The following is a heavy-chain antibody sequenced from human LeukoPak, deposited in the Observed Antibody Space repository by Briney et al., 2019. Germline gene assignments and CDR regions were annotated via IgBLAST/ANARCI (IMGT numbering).Heavy chain of an antibody. CDR2: FDPEDGET. D-gene: IGHD3-9*01. Sequence: GASVKVSCKISGYTLTELSMHWVRQAPGKGLEWMGGFDPEDGETIYAQKFQGRVTMTEDTSTDTAYMELSSLRSEDTAVYYCATRGRYFDWLLSPDRYYYYYMDVWGKGTTVTISS. V-gene: IGHV1-24*01. CDR1: GYTLTELS. J-gene: IGHJ6*03. CDR3: ATRGRYFDWLLSPDRYYYYYMDV.